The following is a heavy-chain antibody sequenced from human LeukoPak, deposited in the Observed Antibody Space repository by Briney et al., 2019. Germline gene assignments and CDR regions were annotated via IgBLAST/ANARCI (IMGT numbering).Heavy chain of an antibody. V-gene: IGHV4-4*02. CDR1: GGSISSSNW. J-gene: IGHJ5*02. D-gene: IGHD3-22*01. Sequence: SGTLSLTCAVSGGSISSSNWWSWVRQPPGKGLEWIGEIYHSGSTNYNPSLKSRVTISVDKSKNQFSLKLSSVTAADTAVYYCARGQRGYYDSSGYYFAWGQGTLVTVSS. CDR2: IYHSGST. CDR3: ARGQRGYYDSSGYYFA.